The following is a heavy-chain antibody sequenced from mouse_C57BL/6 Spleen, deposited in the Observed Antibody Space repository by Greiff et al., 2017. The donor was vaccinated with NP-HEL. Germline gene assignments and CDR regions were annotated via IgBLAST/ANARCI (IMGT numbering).Heavy chain of an antibody. CDR3: ATYHWYFDV. CDR2: IYPGDGDT. CDR1: GYAFSSSW. D-gene: IGHD2-10*01. Sequence: LQESGPELVKPGASVKISCKASGYAFSSSWMNWVKQRPGKGLEWIGRIYPGDGDTNYNGKFKGKATLTADKSSSTAYMQLSSLTSEDSAVYFCATYHWYFDVWGTGTTVTVSS. V-gene: IGHV1-82*01. J-gene: IGHJ1*03.